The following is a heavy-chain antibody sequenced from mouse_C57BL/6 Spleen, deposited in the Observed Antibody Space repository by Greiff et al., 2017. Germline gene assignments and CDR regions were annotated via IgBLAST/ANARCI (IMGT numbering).Heavy chain of an antibody. D-gene: IGHD1-1*01. Sequence: EVKLMESGPGLVKPSQSLSLTCSVTGYSITSGYYWNWIRQFPGNKLEWMGYISYDGSNNYNPSLKNRISITRDTSKNQFFLKLNSVTTEDTATYYCARALTTVVATDAMDYWGQGTSVTVSS. CDR3: ARALTTVVATDAMDY. CDR1: GYSITSGYY. J-gene: IGHJ4*01. V-gene: IGHV3-6*01. CDR2: ISYDGSN.